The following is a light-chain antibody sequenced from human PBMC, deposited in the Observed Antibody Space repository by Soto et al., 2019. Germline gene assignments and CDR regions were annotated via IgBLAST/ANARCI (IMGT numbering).Light chain of an antibody. CDR3: CSYAGSSTYV. V-gene: IGLV2-23*02. Sequence: QSVLTQPASVSGSPGQSITISCTGTSSEVGYYNLVSWYQHHPGKAPKLIIYEVNKRPSGVSNRFAGSKSGNTASLTISGLQAEYEADYHCCSYAGSSTYVFGTGTKLTVL. CDR1: SSEVGYYNL. J-gene: IGLJ1*01. CDR2: EVN.